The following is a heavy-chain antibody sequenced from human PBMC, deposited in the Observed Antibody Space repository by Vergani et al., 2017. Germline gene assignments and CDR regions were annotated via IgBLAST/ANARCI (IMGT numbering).Heavy chain of an antibody. CDR3: ARAVLTTYYDFWSSYMDV. Sequence: QVQPQESGPGLVKPSQTLSLTCTVSGGSISSGSYYWSWIRQPAGKGLEWIGRIYTSGSTNYNPSLKSRVTISVDTSKNQFSLKLRSVTAADTAVYYCARAVLTTYYDFWSSYMDVWGKGTTVTVSS. J-gene: IGHJ6*03. CDR1: GGSISSGSYY. CDR2: IYTSGST. D-gene: IGHD3-3*01. V-gene: IGHV4-61*02.